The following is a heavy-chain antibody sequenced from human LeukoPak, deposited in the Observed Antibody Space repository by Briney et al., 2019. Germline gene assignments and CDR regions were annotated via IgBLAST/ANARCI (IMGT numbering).Heavy chain of an antibody. CDR3: ARLRWMIAPNDAFDI. CDR2: IYHSGST. Sequence: SETLSLTCTVSGYSISSGYYWGWIRQPPGKGLEWIGSIYHSGSTYYNPSLKSRVTISVDTSKNQFSLKLSSVTAADTAVYYCARLRWMIAPNDAFDIWGQGTMVTVSS. J-gene: IGHJ3*02. D-gene: IGHD3-22*01. V-gene: IGHV4-38-2*02. CDR1: GYSISSGYY.